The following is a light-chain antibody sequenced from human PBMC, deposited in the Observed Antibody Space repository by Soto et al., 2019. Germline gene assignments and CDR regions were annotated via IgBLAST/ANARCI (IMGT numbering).Light chain of an antibody. CDR2: DNN. V-gene: IGLV1-51*01. CDR1: SSNIGNNY. CDR3: GTWDSSLSAVV. J-gene: IGLJ2*01. Sequence: QSVLTQPPSVSAAPGQTVTISCSGSSSNIGNNYVSWYQQLPGTAPKLLIYDNNKRPSGIPDRFSGPKSGTSATLGITGLQTGEEADYYCGTWDSSLSAVVFGGGTKLTVL.